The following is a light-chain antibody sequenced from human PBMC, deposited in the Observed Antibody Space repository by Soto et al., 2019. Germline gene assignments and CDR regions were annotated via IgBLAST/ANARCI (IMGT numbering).Light chain of an antibody. CDR1: SSNIGSNT. CDR3: AAWDDSLNGSYV. Sequence: QSALTQPPSTSGTPGQRVTISCSGSSSNIGSNTVTWYQQLPGTAPKLLIYSNNQRPSGVPDRFSCPNSGTSASLAISGLQSEDEADYYCAAWDDSLNGSYVFGTGTKVTVL. V-gene: IGLV1-44*01. CDR2: SNN. J-gene: IGLJ1*01.